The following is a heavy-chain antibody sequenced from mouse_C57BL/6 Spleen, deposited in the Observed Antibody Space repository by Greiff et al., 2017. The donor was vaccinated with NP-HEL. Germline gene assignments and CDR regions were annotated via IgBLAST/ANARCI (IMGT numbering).Heavy chain of an antibody. CDR1: GYTFTDYN. CDR3: ARLGDYDFYYAMDY. V-gene: IGHV1-22*01. D-gene: IGHD2-4*01. CDR2: INPNNGGT. J-gene: IGHJ4*01. Sequence: VQLQQSGPELVKPGASVKMSCKASGYTFTDYNMHWVKQSHGKSLEWIGYINPNNGGTSYNQKFKGKATLTVNKSSSTAYMELRSLTSEDSAVYYCARLGDYDFYYAMDYWGQGTSVTVSS.